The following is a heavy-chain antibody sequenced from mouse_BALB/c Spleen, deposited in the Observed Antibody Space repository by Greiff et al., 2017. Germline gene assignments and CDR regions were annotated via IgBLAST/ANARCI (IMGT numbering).Heavy chain of an antibody. CDR1: GYTFTSYW. J-gene: IGHJ4*01. CDR2: INPSNGRT. Sequence: QVQLQQPGAELVKPGASVKLSCKASGYTFTSYWMHWVKQRPGQGLEWIGEINPSNGRTNYNEKFKSKATLTVDKSSSTAYMQLSSLTSEDSAVYYCARSGYDYAMDDWGQGTSVTVSS. CDR3: ARSGYDYAMDD. V-gene: IGHV1S81*02. D-gene: IGHD3-1*01.